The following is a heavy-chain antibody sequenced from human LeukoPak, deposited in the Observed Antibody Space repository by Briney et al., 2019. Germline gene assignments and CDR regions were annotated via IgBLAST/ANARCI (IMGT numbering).Heavy chain of an antibody. CDR3: ARRGSSWSAHFDY. CDR1: GGSISSYY. CDR2: IYYSGST. J-gene: IGHJ4*02. V-gene: IGHV4-59*08. Sequence: SETLSLTCTVSGGSISSYYWSWIRQPPGKGLEWIGYIYYSGSTNYNPSLKSRVTISVDTSKNQFSLKLTSVTAADTAVYYCARRGSSWSAHFDYWGQGTLVTVSS. D-gene: IGHD6-13*01.